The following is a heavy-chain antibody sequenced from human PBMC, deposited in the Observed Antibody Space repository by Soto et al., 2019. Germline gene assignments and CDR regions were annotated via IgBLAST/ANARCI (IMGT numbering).Heavy chain of an antibody. D-gene: IGHD6-19*01. J-gene: IGHJ4*02. CDR1: GFTFSSYA. V-gene: IGHV3-23*01. CDR3: AKAQVDHNSAWYYIDN. CDR2: ISGSGGST. Sequence: PGGSLRLSCAASGFTFSSYAMSWVRQAPGKGLEWVSSISGSGGSTDYAESVKGRFTISRDNSKNTLFLQMNSLRAEDTAVYYCAKAQVDHNSAWYYIDNLCQGMVVTVSS.